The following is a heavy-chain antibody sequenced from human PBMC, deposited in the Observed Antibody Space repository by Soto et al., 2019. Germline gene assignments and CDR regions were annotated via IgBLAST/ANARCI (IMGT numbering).Heavy chain of an antibody. CDR2: VKSKVDGGTI. D-gene: IGHD3-16*01. Sequence: EVQLVESGGGSVEPGGSLRLSCGASGFTFRNAWMNWVRQAPGKGLEWVGSVKSKVDGGTIDYGAPVRGRFTISTDDSRNTVHLQMNSLKADDTAVYYCAADLPDWGAYAFDYWGQGTLVTDSS. J-gene: IGHJ4*02. V-gene: IGHV3-15*07. CDR3: AADLPDWGAYAFDY. CDR1: GFTFRNAW.